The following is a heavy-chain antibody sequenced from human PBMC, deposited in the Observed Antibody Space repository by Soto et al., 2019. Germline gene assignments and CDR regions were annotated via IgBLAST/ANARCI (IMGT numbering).Heavy chain of an antibody. Sequence: SETLSLTCTVSGGSVTSDEDYWTWIRQSPGKGLEWIGYISNSGTTGYNPSLKTRLSMSADRSKNQFTLRLTSVTAADTAVYFCATESGSTYGYFDHWGQGTQVTVSS. CDR3: ATESGSTYGYFDH. V-gene: IGHV4-30-4*01. D-gene: IGHD5-18*01. CDR2: ISNSGTT. J-gene: IGHJ4*02. CDR1: GGSVTSDEDY.